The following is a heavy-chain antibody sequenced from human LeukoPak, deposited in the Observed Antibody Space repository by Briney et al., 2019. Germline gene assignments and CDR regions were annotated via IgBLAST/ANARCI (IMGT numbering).Heavy chain of an antibody. Sequence: GSSVKVSCKAPGYTFTSYDINWVRQATGQGLEWMGWMNPNSGNTGYAQKFQGRVTMTRNTSISTAYMELSSLRSEDTAVYYCARGLTIFGVVQFDPWGQGTLVTVSS. CDR3: ARGLTIFGVVQFDP. V-gene: IGHV1-8*01. CDR2: MNPNSGNT. J-gene: IGHJ5*02. D-gene: IGHD3-3*01. CDR1: GYTFTSYD.